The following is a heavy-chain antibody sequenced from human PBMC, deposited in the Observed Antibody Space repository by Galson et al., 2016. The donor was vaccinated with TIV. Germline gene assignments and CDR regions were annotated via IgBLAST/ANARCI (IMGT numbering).Heavy chain of an antibody. V-gene: IGHV1-8*02. CDR1: GYNFLSYD. D-gene: IGHD5-24*01. J-gene: IGHJ4*02. Sequence: SVKVSCKASGYNFLSYDINWVRQATGQGLEWMGWMTFKSGETVYAQRFQGRVTMTRDKSIGTAYMELNRLRSDDTALYFCARRERGRYTGFDYWGRGTLVTVSS. CDR3: ARRERGRYTGFDY. CDR2: MTFKSGET.